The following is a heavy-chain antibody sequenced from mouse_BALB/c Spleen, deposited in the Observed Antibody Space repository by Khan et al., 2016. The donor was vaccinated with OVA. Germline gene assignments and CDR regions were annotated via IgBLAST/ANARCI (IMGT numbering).Heavy chain of an antibody. CDR3: ATSYYYGYYFDY. V-gene: IGHV5-17*02. D-gene: IGHD1-1*01. Sequence: EVELVESGGGLVQPGGSRKLSCAASGFTFSSYGMHWVRQAPEKGLEWVAYISGDSSTIYYADTVKGRFTISGDNPKNTLFLQMTSLMSEDTAMYYCATSYYYGYYFDYWGPGTTLTVSS. CDR2: ISGDSSTI. J-gene: IGHJ2*01. CDR1: GFTFSSYG.